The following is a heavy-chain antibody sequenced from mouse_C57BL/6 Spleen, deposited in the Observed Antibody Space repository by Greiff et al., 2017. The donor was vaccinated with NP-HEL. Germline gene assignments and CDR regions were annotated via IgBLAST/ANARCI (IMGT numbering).Heavy chain of an antibody. CDR3: ASNSPSAGTFDV. Sequence: QVQLQQPGAELVRPGSSVKLSCKASGYTFTSYWMHWVKQRPIQGLEWIGNIDPSDSETHYNQKFKDKATLTVDKSSSTAYMQLSSLTSEDSEVYYCASNSPSAGTFDVWGTGTTVTVSS. CDR2: IDPSDSET. J-gene: IGHJ1*03. CDR1: GYTFTSYW. V-gene: IGHV1-52*01. D-gene: IGHD6-1*01.